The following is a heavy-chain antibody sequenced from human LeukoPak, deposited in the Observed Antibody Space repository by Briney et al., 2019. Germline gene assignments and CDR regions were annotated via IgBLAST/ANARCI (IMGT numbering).Heavy chain of an antibody. D-gene: IGHD2-15*01. Sequence: GASVKVSCKASGYTFTGSYLHWVRRAPGQGLEYMGMINPNSGATDYAQRFQGRVSMTRDTSVSTAYTELSRLRSDDTAVYYCATGRYCSGGDCYSRIDYWGQGTLVTVSS. CDR1: GYTFTGSY. CDR2: INPNSGAT. CDR3: ATGRYCSGGDCYSRIDY. V-gene: IGHV1-2*02. J-gene: IGHJ4*02.